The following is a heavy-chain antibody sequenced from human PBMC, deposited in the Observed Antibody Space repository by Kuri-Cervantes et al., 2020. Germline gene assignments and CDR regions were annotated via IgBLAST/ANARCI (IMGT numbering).Heavy chain of an antibody. CDR2: ISSSGSTI. D-gene: IGHD5-12*01. V-gene: IGHV3-11*01. CDR3: ARASRLYSGYDWFDY. J-gene: IGHJ4*02. Sequence: GGSLRLSCAASGFTFSDYYMSWIRQAPGKGLEWVSYISSSGSTIYYADSVKGRFTISRDNAKNSLYLQMNSLRAEDTAVYYCARASRLYSGYDWFDYWGQGTLVTVSS. CDR1: GFTFSDYY.